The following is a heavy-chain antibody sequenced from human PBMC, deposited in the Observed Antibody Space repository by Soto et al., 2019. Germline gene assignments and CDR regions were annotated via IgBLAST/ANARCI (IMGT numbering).Heavy chain of an antibody. J-gene: IGHJ4*02. Sequence: PSETLSLTCAVYGGSFSGYYWSWIRQPPGKGLEWIGEINRSGSTNYNPSLKSRVTISVDTSKNQFSLKLSSVTAADTAVYYCARVKTFWSGYFPFDYWGQGTLVTVSS. V-gene: IGHV4-34*01. CDR3: ARVKTFWSGYFPFDY. CDR1: GGSFSGYY. D-gene: IGHD3-3*01. CDR2: INRSGST.